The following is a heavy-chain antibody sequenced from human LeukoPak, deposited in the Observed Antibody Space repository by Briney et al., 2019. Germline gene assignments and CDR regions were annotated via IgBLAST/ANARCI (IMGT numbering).Heavy chain of an antibody. D-gene: IGHD4-23*01. Sequence: GGPLKPPLQALGSTSGGFPMHWVGRAQGKGREGVAVISYDGSNKYYADSVKGRFTISRDNSKNTLYLQMNSLRAEDTAVYYCASGGNSEADYWGQGTLVTVSS. CDR1: GSTSGGFP. J-gene: IGHJ4*02. CDR3: ASGGNSEADY. CDR2: ISYDGSNK. V-gene: IGHV3-30-3*01.